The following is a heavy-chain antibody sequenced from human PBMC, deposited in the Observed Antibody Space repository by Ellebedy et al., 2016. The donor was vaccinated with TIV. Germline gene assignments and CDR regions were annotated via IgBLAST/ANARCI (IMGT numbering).Heavy chain of an antibody. CDR3: ATPPGRPADP. D-gene: IGHD2-2*01. V-gene: IGHV3-33*01. CDR1: GFTFSSYG. J-gene: IGHJ5*02. Sequence: GESLKISCAASGFTFSSYGMHWVRQAPGKGLEWVAVIWYDGSNKYYADSVKGRFTISRDNSKNKLSLQMNSLRAEDTAVYYCATPPGRPADPWGQGTLVTVSS. CDR2: IWYDGSNK.